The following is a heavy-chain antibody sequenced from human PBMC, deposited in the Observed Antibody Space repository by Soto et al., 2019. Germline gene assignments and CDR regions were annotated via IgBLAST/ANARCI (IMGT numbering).Heavy chain of an antibody. CDR1: GGSISSSSYY. Sequence: QLQLQESGPGLVKPSETLSLTCTVSGGSISSSSYYWGWIRQPPGKGLEWIGSIYYSGSTYYNPSLKCRVTTAVDTSKNRCSLKMSSVTAAGRAVYYCASLGRSGYYNNTDYWGLGTLVTVSS. CDR3: ASLGRSGYYNNTDY. J-gene: IGHJ4*02. CDR2: IYYSGST. V-gene: IGHV4-39*01. D-gene: IGHD3-22*01.